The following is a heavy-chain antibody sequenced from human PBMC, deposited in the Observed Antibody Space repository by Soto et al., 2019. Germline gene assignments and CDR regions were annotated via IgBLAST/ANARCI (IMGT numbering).Heavy chain of an antibody. V-gene: IGHV1-58*01. Sequence: QMQLVQSGPEVKKPGTSVKVSCKASGFTLNNSAVQWVRQARGPRLEWIGWIVVGSGNTNYAQKFQERVSFTRDMSTSTTYIELSSLRSEDTAIYYCAAYYYDTAAFDLWGQGTMVTVSS. CDR1: GFTLNNSA. CDR2: IVVGSGNT. J-gene: IGHJ3*01. D-gene: IGHD3-22*01. CDR3: AAYYYDTAAFDL.